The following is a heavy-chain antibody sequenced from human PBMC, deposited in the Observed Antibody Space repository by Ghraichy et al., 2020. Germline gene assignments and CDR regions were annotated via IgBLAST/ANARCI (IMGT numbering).Heavy chain of an antibody. J-gene: IGHJ4*02. CDR2: IYPGDSDT. D-gene: IGHD3-16*01. CDR1: GFTFTTHW. V-gene: IGHV5-51*01. CDR3: ARRHLRSSTTTFDY. Sequence: GESLNISCQGSGFTFTTHWIAWVRQMPGKGLEWMGIIYPGDSDTKYSPSFQGQVTISADKSTSTAYLQWSGLKASDTAMYDCARRHLRSSTTTFDYWGQGTLVTVSS.